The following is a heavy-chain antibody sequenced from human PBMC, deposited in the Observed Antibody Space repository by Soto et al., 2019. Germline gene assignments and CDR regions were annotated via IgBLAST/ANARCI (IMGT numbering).Heavy chain of an antibody. D-gene: IGHD3-22*01. CDR1: GGSISSGGYS. CDR2: IYHSGST. V-gene: IGHV4-30-2*01. CDR3: ARASGPGYYDSSGYVLD. J-gene: IGHJ4*02. Sequence: PSETLSLTCAVSGGSISSGGYSWSWIRQPPGKGLEWIGYIYHSGSTYYNPSLKSRVTISVDRSKNQFSLKLSSVTAADTAVYYCARASGPGYYDSSGYVLDWGQGTLVTVSP.